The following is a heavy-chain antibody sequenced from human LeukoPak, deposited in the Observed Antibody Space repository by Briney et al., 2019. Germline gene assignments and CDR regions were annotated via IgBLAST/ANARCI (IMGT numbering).Heavy chain of an antibody. CDR2: VSATGGRT. Sequence: PGRSLRLSCAASGFSFGTYAMSWVRQAPGKGLEWVSAVSATGGRTFYADSVKGRFTISRDNSKNTIYLQMSSLRAEDTAVYYCANRPLDYWGQGTLVTVSS. J-gene: IGHJ4*02. CDR1: GFSFGTYA. CDR3: ANRPLDY. V-gene: IGHV3-23*01.